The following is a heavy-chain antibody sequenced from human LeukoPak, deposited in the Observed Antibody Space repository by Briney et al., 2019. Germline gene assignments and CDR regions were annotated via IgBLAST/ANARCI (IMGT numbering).Heavy chain of an antibody. V-gene: IGHV3-64D*06. J-gene: IGHJ4*02. CDR1: GFTFSSYA. CDR2: ISSNGGST. CDR3: VKASYCSGGSCYYVLDY. Sequence: GGSLRLACSASGFTFSSYAMHWVRQAPGKGLEYVSAISSNGGSTYYADSVKGRFTISRDNSKNTLYLQMSSLRAEDTAVYYCVKASYCSGGSCYYVLDYWGQGTLVTVSS. D-gene: IGHD2-15*01.